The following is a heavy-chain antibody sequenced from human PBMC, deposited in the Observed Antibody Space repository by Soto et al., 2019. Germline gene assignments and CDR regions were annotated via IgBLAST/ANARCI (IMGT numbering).Heavy chain of an antibody. J-gene: IGHJ3*02. V-gene: IGHV1-69*01. D-gene: IGHD2-21*02. CDR1: GGAFSSYA. Sequence: QVQLVQSGAAVKKPGSSVKVSCKASGGAFSSYAISWVRQAPGQGLEWMGGIIPIFGTANSAQKFKGRVTITADESTSTAYMELSSMSSEDTAVYYCASATLAYCGGDCYRPDAFDIWGQGTMVTVSS. CDR2: IIPIFGTA. CDR3: ASATLAYCGGDCYRPDAFDI.